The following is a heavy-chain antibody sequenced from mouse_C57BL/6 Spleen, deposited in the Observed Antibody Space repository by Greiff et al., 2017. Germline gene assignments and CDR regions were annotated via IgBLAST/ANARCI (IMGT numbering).Heavy chain of an antibody. CDR2: IYPSDSAT. J-gene: IGHJ3*01. D-gene: IGHD2-2*01. Sequence: QVQLQQPGAELVRPGSSVKLSCKASGYTFTSYWMDWVKQRPGQGLEWIGNIYPSDSATHYNQKFKDKATLTVDKSSSTAYMQLSSLTSEDSAVYYCARGGLRRGWFAYWGQGTLVTVSA. V-gene: IGHV1-61*01. CDR3: ARGGLRRGWFAY. CDR1: GYTFTSYW.